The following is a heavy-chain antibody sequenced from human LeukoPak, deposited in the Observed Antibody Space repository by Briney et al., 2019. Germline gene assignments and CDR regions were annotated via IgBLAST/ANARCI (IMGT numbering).Heavy chain of an antibody. CDR2: IYHSGST. Sequence: KSSETLSLTCTVSGGSISSGGYYWSWIRQHPGKGLEWIGYIYHSGSTYYNPSLKSRVTISVDTSKNQFSLKLSSVTAADTAVYYCARGDIVATIYFDYWGQGTLVTVSS. CDR3: ARGDIVATIYFDY. CDR1: GGSISSGGYY. V-gene: IGHV4-31*03. D-gene: IGHD5-12*01. J-gene: IGHJ4*02.